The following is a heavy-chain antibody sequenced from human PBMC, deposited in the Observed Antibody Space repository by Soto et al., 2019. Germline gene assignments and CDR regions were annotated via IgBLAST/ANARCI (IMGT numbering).Heavy chain of an antibody. CDR1: GYSFTSYW. J-gene: IGHJ5*02. CDR3: ARQGLAARPDTNWFDP. CDR2: IDPSDSYT. V-gene: IGHV5-10-1*01. D-gene: IGHD6-6*01. Sequence: GESLKISCKGSGYSFTSYWISWVRQMPGKGLEWMGRIDPSDSYTNYSPSFQGHVTISADKSISTAYLQWSSLKASDTAMYYCARQGLAARPDTNWFDPWGQGTLVTVSS.